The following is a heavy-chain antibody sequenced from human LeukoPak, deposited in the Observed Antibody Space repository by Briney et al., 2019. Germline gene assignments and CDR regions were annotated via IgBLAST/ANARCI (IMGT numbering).Heavy chain of an antibody. J-gene: IGHJ4*02. D-gene: IGHD3-22*01. CDR3: ASDYYDSSGYDY. V-gene: IGHV4-61*02. CDR2: IYTSEST. Sequence: SETLSLTCSVSGGSISSSNYYWSWIRQPAGKGLEWIGRIYTSESTNYNPSLKSRVTISVDTSRNQFSLKLSSVTAADTAVYYCASDYYDSSGYDYWGQGTLVTVSS. CDR1: GGSISSSNYY.